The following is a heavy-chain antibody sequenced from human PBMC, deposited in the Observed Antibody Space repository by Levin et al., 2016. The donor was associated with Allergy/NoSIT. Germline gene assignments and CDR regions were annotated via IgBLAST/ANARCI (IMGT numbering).Heavy chain of an antibody. CDR3: ARLIRGYGDYGGY. D-gene: IGHD5-12*01. CDR1: GFTFSDYY. CDR2: INGRSSDT. V-gene: IGHV3-11*03. Sequence: GESLKISCAASGFTFSDYYMSWIRQAPGKGLEWVAYINGRSSDTNYVDSVKGRFTISRDNAENSLFLQMSSLRAEDTAVYYCARLIRGYGDYGGYWGQGTLVTVSS. J-gene: IGHJ4*02.